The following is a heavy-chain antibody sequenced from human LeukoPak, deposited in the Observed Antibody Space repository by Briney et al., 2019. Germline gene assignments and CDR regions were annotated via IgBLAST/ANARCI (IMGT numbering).Heavy chain of an antibody. V-gene: IGHV3-21*01. CDR3: AGSAGVVPFDY. CDR2: ISSSSKYI. J-gene: IGHJ4*02. D-gene: IGHD3-3*01. CDR1: EFTFSSYN. Sequence: GGSLRLSCAASEFTFSSYNINWVRQAPGKGLEWVSSISSSSKYIYYADSVKGRFTISRDNAKNSLYLQMNSLRAEDTAVYYCAGSAGVVPFDYWGQGTLVTVSS.